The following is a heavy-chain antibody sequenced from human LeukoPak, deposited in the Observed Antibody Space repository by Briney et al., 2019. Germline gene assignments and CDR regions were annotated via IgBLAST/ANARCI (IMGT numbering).Heavy chain of an antibody. V-gene: IGHV3-21*01. J-gene: IGHJ4*02. CDR1: GFTFSSYS. D-gene: IGHD3-16*01. Sequence: PGGSLRLSCAASGFTFSSYSMNWVRQAPGKGLEWVSSINSDSSLMFYAESVRGRFTISRDNARNSLYLQMNSLRAEDTAVYYCIRDLFDDYSLDYWGQGALVTVSS. CDR3: IRDLFDDYSLDY. CDR2: INSDSSLM.